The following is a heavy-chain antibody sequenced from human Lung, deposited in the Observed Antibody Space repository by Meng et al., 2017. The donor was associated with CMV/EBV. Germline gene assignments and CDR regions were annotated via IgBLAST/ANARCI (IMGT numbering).Heavy chain of an antibody. CDR3: ATSPDGPAGFDY. D-gene: IGHD6-25*01. CDR2: IYHTGVT. CDR1: GGSFSGHY. J-gene: IGHJ4*02. V-gene: IGHV4-34*01. Sequence: SQTXSLTXGAYGGSFSGHYRSWIRQSSGKGLEWIGEIYHTGVTNYYPSLKSRVTISLDTSKMQFSLKLTSVTAGDTAVYYCATSPDGPAGFDYWGQGVLVTVSS.